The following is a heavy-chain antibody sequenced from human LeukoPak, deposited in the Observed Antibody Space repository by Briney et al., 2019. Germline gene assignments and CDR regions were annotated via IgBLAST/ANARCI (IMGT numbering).Heavy chain of an antibody. J-gene: IGHJ3*02. CDR1: GFTFSSYG. CDR3: ARDRGDAFDI. V-gene: IGHV3-21*01. Sequence: PGGSLRLSCAASGFTFSSYGMHWVRRAPGKGLEWVSSISSSSSYIYYADSVKGRFTISRDNAKNSLYLQMNSLRAEDTAVYYCARDRGDAFDIWGQGTMVTVSS. CDR2: ISSSSSYI. D-gene: IGHD5-12*01.